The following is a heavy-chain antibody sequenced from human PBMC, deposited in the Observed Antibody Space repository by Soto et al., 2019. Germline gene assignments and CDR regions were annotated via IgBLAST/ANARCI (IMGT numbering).Heavy chain of an antibody. CDR2: NYYSGIT. V-gene: IGHV4-31*03. D-gene: IGHD6-6*01. CDR3: ARGSSIAGLYYGMDV. Sequence: QVQLQESGPGLVKPSQTLSLTCTVSGGSISSGGYYWTWIRQHPGKGLEWIGYNYYSGITYYNPSSKSRVTISLDTSKNQFSLKLSSVTGADTAVYYCARGSSIAGLYYGMDVWGQGTTVTVSS. J-gene: IGHJ6*02. CDR1: GGSISSGGYY.